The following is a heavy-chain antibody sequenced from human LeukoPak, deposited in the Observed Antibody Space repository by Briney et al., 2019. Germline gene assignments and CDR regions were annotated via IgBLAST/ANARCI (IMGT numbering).Heavy chain of an antibody. CDR3: ARGYYDFWSGYFPYYYYYGMDV. Sequence: PGGSLRLSCAASGFTFSSYGMHWVRQAPGKGLEWVAVIWCDGSNKYYADSVKGRFTISRDNSKNTLYLQMNSLRAEDTAVYYCARGYYDFWSGYFPYYYYYGMDVWGQGTTVTVSS. CDR1: GFTFSSYG. D-gene: IGHD3-3*01. J-gene: IGHJ6*02. CDR2: IWCDGSNK. V-gene: IGHV3-33*01.